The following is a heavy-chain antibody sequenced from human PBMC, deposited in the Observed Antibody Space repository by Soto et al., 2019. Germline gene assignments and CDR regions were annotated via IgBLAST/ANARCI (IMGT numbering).Heavy chain of an antibody. CDR3: ARPDYGSGSYPDY. CDR2: ISYDGGNK. Sequence: QVQLVESGGGVVQPGRSLRLSCAASGFTFSSYAMHWVRQAPGKGLEWVAVISYDGGNKYYADSVKGRFTISRDNSKNTLFVQINSLRADDTAVYYCARPDYGSGSYPDYWGQGTLVTVSS. V-gene: IGHV3-30-3*01. D-gene: IGHD3-10*01. J-gene: IGHJ4*02. CDR1: GFTFSSYA.